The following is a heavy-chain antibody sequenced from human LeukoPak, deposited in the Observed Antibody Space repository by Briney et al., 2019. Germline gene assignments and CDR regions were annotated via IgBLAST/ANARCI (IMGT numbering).Heavy chain of an antibody. J-gene: IGHJ4*02. CDR2: IHHSGHT. V-gene: IGHV4-31*03. D-gene: IGHD2-2*01. Sequence: PSQTLSLTCTVSGDSVISGTSFWGWIRQHPGKGLEWVGYIHHSGHTYDNPSLQSRAIISMDKSKNQFSLKLTSVTAADTAVYYCARYCSSSSCPFDYCGQGALVTVSS. CDR1: GDSVISGTSF. CDR3: ARYCSSSSCPFDY.